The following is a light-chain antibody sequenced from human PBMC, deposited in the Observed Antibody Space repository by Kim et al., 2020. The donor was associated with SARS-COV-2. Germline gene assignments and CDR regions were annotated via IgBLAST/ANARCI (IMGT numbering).Light chain of an antibody. Sequence: ATVGDRVTITCRTSQSISRHLNWYQQKPGRAPKLLISAASTLQGGFPSRFSGSGSETDFTLSISSLQPEDFATYFCQQSYITPFTFGPGTKVDIK. CDR3: QQSYITPFT. CDR2: AAS. V-gene: IGKV1-39*01. CDR1: QSISRH. J-gene: IGKJ3*01.